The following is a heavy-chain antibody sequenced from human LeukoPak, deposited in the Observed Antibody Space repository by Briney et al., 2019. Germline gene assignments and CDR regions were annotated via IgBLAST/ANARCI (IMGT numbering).Heavy chain of an antibody. CDR1: GGSIITHY. CDR3: ARHVREVVTALYYFDY. D-gene: IGHD2-21*02. CDR2: IYYTGNT. J-gene: IGHJ4*02. V-gene: IGHV4-59*08. Sequence: SETLSLTCTVSGGSIITHYWNWIQQPPGKGLEWIGYIYYTGNTNYNPSLKSRVTISVDTSKNQFSLKLSSVTAADTAVYYCARHVREVVTALYYFDYWGQGTLVAVSS.